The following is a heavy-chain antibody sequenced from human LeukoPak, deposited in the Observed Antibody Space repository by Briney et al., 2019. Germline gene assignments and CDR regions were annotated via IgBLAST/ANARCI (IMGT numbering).Heavy chain of an antibody. CDR3: ARGWELAHYYYYGMDV. CDR2: ISYDGSNK. D-gene: IGHD1-26*01. CDR1: GFTLNNYA. V-gene: IGHV3-30-3*01. J-gene: IGHJ6*02. Sequence: QPGRSLRLSCAASGFTLNNYAMHWVRQAPGKGLEWVAVISYDGSNKYYADSVRGRFTISRDNSKNTLYLQMNSLRAEDTAVYYCARGWELAHYYYYGMDVWGQGTTVTVSS.